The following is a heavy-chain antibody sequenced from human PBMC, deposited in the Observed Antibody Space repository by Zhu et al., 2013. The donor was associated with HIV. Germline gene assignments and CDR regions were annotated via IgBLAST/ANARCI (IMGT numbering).Heavy chain of an antibody. V-gene: IGHV1-18*04. D-gene: IGHD6-13*01. CDR2: VNPYNGVR. J-gene: IGHJ4*02. CDR1: GFIFTSVG. Sequence: QLVQSGLELKKPGASVKISCKATGFIFTSVGYSWVRQAPGRGFEWIGWVNPYNGVRVPTQRLQDRLTLAADTSTNTVYMELKNLRPDDTAIYYCARDQQRVNFDYWGQGTLVTVTS. CDR3: ARDQQRVNFDY.